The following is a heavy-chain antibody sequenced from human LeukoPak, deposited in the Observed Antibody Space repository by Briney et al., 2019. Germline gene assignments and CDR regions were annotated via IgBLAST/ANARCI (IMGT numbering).Heavy chain of an antibody. CDR3: ARDGGVSGYDLLDY. V-gene: IGHV3-7*01. D-gene: IGHD5-12*01. Sequence: GGSLRLSCAASGFTFSSFWMTWVRQAPGKGLEWVANIDQDGSEKYYVDSVKGRFTISRDNAKNSVYLQMNSLRAEDTAVYYCARDGGVSGYDLLDYWGQGTLVTVSS. CDR2: IDQDGSEK. CDR1: GFTFSSFW. J-gene: IGHJ4*02.